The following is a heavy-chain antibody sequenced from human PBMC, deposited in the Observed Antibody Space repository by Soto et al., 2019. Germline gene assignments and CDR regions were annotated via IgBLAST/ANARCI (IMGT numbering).Heavy chain of an antibody. D-gene: IGHD5-12*01. CDR2: ISYDGNNI. Sequence: QEQLVESGGGVVQPVRSLRLSCAASGFTFSSYGMHWVRQAPGKGLEWVAVISYDGNNIYYADSVKGRFTISRDNSKNTLYLQMNSLRAEDTAVYYCAKGSKAGDGYDSVDYYYYGMDVWGQGTTVTVSS. V-gene: IGHV3-30*18. CDR1: GFTFSSYG. J-gene: IGHJ6*02. CDR3: AKGSKAGDGYDSVDYYYYGMDV.